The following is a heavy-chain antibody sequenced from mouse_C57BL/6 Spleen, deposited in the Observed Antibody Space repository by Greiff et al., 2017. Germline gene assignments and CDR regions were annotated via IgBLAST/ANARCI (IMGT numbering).Heavy chain of an antibody. CDR3: ARMGREYYYAMDY. J-gene: IGHJ4*01. D-gene: IGHD4-1*01. CDR2: IKPNYGTT. Sequence: VQLQQSGPELVKPGASVKISCKASGYSFTDYNMNWVKQSNGKSLEWIGVIKPNYGTTSYNQKFKGKATLPVDQASSTAYMQLNSRTSEDSAVYYCARMGREYYYAMDYWGQGTSVTVSS. CDR1: GYSFTDYN. V-gene: IGHV1-39*01.